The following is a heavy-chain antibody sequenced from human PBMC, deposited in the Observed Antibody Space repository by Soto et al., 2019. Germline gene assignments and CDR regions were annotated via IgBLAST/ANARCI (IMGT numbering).Heavy chain of an antibody. J-gene: IGHJ4*02. Sequence: EVQLVESGGGLVKPGGSLRVSCAASGFTFSTYNMNWVRQAPGKGLEWVSSISSTRSFIYYADSVKGRFTISRDNANTSLSLHMNSLRAEDTAVYYCARALRYCSGGICYPPPYYFDYWGQGTLVTVSS. D-gene: IGHD2-15*01. V-gene: IGHV3-21*01. CDR3: ARALRYCSGGICYPPPYYFDY. CDR1: GFTFSTYN. CDR2: ISSTRSFI.